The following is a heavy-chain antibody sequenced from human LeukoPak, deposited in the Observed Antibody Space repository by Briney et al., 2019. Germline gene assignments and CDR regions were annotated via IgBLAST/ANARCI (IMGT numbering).Heavy chain of an antibody. CDR2: ISSDGGST. CDR1: GFTFRSYG. V-gene: IGHV3-64*01. D-gene: IGHD6-6*01. CDR3: ARISSSYDYDY. J-gene: IGHJ4*02. Sequence: PGGSLRLSCAASGFTFRSYGMHWVRQAPGKGLEYVAAISSDGGSTDYANSVKGRFTISRDNSKNTLYLQMGSRRAEDMAVYYCARISSSYDYDYWGQGTLVTVSS.